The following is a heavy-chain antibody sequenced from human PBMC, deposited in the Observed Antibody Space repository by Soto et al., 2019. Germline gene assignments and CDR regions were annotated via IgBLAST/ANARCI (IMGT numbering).Heavy chain of an antibody. J-gene: IGHJ5*02. CDR2: ISGSGAST. Sequence: GGSLSLSCAASVFTFSSYAMSWVRQAPGKGLEWVSAISGSGASTSYADSVKGRFTISRDNSKNTLYLQMHSRRAEDTAVYYCGKSTVVGGTFFPWGQGTLVTVSS. D-gene: IGHD3-22*01. CDR1: VFTFSSYA. CDR3: GKSTVVGGTFFP. V-gene: IGHV3-23*01.